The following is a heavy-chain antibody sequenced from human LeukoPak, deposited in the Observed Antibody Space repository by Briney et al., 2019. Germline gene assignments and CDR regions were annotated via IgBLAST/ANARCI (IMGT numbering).Heavy chain of an antibody. CDR2: IYNSGST. D-gene: IGHD3/OR15-3a*01. CDR3: AREFWAAPSENWFDP. J-gene: IGHJ5*02. CDR1: GVSISSYY. Sequence: SETLSRTCTVSGVSISSYYWSWIRQPAGKGLEWIGCIYNSGSTNYNPSLKSRVTMSVDTSKNQSSLKLSSVTAADTAVYYWAREFWAAPSENWFDPWGQGTLVTVSS. V-gene: IGHV4-4*07.